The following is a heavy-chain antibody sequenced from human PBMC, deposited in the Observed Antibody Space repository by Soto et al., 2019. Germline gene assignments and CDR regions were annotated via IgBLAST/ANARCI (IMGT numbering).Heavy chain of an antibody. J-gene: IGHJ5*02. CDR1: GFTFSSYG. Sequence: GGSLRLSCAASGFTFSSYGIHWVRQAPGKGLEWVAVISNDGRNKFYADSVKGRFTISRDNSNNTLFLQMNSLRTEDTAVYYCAKAGFASWRQGTPVTVSS. V-gene: IGHV3-30*18. CDR2: ISNDGRNK. CDR3: AKAGFAS.